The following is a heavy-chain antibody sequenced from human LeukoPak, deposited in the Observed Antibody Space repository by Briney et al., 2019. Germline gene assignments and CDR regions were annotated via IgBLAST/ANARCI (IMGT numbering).Heavy chain of an antibody. CDR2: ISGSGDTT. CDR1: GFTFSSRA. V-gene: IGHV3-23*01. D-gene: IGHD5-24*01. Sequence: GGSLRLSCAASGFTFSSRAMSWVRQVPGKGLEWVSAISGSGDTTYYADSVKGRFTISGDNSKNTLYLQMNNLRGEDTALYYCTKGPYGNSIYYGMDVWGQGTTVTVSS. J-gene: IGHJ6*02. CDR3: TKGPYGNSIYYGMDV.